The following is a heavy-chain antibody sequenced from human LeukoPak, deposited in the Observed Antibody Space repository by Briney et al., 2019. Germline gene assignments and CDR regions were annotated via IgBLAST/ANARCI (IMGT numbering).Heavy chain of an antibody. V-gene: IGHV3-7*01. CDR2: IKQDGSEK. J-gene: IGHJ6*02. Sequence: GGSLRLSCAASGFTFSSYWMSWVRPAPGKGLEWVANIKQDGSEKYYVDSVKGRFTISRDNAKNSLYLQMNSLRAEDTAVYYCARDRSPTYYDILTGYQLRYYYYGMDVWGQGTTVTVSS. CDR1: GFTFSSYW. D-gene: IGHD3-9*01. CDR3: ARDRSPTYYDILTGYQLRYYYYGMDV.